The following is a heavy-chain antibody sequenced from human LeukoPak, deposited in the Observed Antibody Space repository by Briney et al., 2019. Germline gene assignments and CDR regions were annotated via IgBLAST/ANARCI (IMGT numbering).Heavy chain of an antibody. CDR1: GFTFNSYA. CDR3: AKSPYDH. CDR2: IGGGDNNT. V-gene: IGHV3-23*01. J-gene: IGHJ4*02. Sequence: GGSLRLSCAASGFTFNSYAMSWVRQAPGKGLEWVSTIGGGDNNTYYADSVKGRSTISRDNSKNTVYLQVSSLRADDTAVYYCAKSPYDHWGQGTLVTVSS.